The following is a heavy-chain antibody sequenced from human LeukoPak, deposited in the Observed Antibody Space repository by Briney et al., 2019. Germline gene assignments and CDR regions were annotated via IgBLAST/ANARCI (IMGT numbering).Heavy chain of an antibody. CDR2: INPDSGAT. Sequence: ASVKVSCKASGYTFTDYYIHWVPQAPGQGLEWRGWINPDSGATKYAQKFQGWGTMTRDTSIKTLYMELSRLRSDDTAVFDCTREARAGNWFDPWGQGTMVT. CDR1: GYTFTDYY. J-gene: IGHJ5*02. CDR3: TREARAGNWFDP. V-gene: IGHV1-2*04. D-gene: IGHD5-12*01.